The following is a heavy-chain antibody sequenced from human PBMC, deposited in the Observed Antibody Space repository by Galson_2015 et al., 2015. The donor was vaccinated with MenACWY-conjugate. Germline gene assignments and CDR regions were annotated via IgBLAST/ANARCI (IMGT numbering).Heavy chain of an antibody. Sequence: SLRLCCAASGFTFDDYAMHWVRHAAGKGVEWVSGISWNGGTIGDADSVKGRFTISRDNAKNSLYLQMNSLRAEDTAFYYCAKLSTGGGAWGQGTLVTVSS. CDR2: ISWNGGTI. J-gene: IGHJ5*02. CDR1: GFTFDDYA. D-gene: IGHD1-14*01. CDR3: AKLSTGGGA. V-gene: IGHV3-9*01.